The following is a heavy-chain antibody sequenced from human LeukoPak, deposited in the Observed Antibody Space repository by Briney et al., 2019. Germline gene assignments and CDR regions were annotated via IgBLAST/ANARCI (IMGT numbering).Heavy chain of an antibody. CDR2: IRYDGSNK. CDR1: GFTFSSYG. Sequence: GGSLRLSCAASGFTFSSYGMHWVRQAPGKGLEWVAFIRYDGSNKYYADSVKGRFTISRDNSKNTRYLKMNSLRAEDTAVYYCAKVWARQQQLVLAAWGQGTLVTVSS. CDR3: AKVWARQQQLVLAA. V-gene: IGHV3-30*02. D-gene: IGHD6-13*01. J-gene: IGHJ5*02.